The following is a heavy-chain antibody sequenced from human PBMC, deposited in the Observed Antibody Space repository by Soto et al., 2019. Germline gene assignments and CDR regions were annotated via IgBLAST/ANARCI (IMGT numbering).Heavy chain of an antibody. CDR1: GGSISSSSYY. CDR2: IYYSGST. Sequence: SETLSLTCTVSGGSISSSSYYWGWIRQPPGKGLEWIGSIYYSGSTYYNPSLKSRVTISVDTSKNQFSLKLSSVTAADTAVYYCARQVEMATMSFDYWGQGTLVTVSS. J-gene: IGHJ4*02. D-gene: IGHD5-12*01. CDR3: ARQVEMATMSFDY. V-gene: IGHV4-39*01.